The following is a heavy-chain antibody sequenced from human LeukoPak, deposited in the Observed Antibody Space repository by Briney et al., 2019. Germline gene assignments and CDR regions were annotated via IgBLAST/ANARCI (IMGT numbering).Heavy chain of an antibody. Sequence: GGSLRLSCSASGFTFSSRAMHWVRQAPGKGLEYVSAISSNGGSTYYADSVKGRFTISRDNSKNTLYLQMSSLRAEDTAVYYCVKESSRNFDYWGQGTLVTVSS. CDR1: GFTFSSRA. CDR2: ISSNGGST. V-gene: IGHV3-64D*09. J-gene: IGHJ4*02. CDR3: VKESSRNFDY.